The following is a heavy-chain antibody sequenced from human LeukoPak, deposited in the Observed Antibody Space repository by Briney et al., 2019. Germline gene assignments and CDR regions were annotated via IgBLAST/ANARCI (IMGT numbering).Heavy chain of an antibody. J-gene: IGHJ3*02. Sequence: PSETLPLTCTVSGGSISSGSYYWSWIRQPAGKGLEWIGRIYTSGSTNYNPSLKSRVTISVDTSKNQFSLKLSSVTAADTAVYYCAREGYGSGSYGEGDAFDIWGQGTMVTVSS. CDR2: IYTSGST. D-gene: IGHD3-10*01. CDR1: GGSISSGSYY. CDR3: AREGYGSGSYGEGDAFDI. V-gene: IGHV4-61*02.